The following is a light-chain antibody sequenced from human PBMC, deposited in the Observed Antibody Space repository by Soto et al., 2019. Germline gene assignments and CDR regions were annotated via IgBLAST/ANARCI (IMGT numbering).Light chain of an antibody. V-gene: IGKV3-11*01. CDR1: QSFSGS. Sequence: EIVLTQSPATLSLSPGERATLSCRASQSFSGSLACCQQKPGQAPRLLIYDASNRATGIPARFSGSGSGTDFTLTISSLEPEDFAVYYCQQRSNWPPITFGQGTRLQI. CDR2: DAS. CDR3: QQRSNWPPIT. J-gene: IGKJ5*01.